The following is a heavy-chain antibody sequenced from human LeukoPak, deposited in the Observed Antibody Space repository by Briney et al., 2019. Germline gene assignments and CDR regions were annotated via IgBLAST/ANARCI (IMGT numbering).Heavy chain of an antibody. CDR3: ARSLLRTSGGYYYMDV. J-gene: IGHJ6*03. CDR2: VDPEDGET. V-gene: IGHV1-69-2*01. CDR1: GYTFTDYY. D-gene: IGHD3-10*01. Sequence: GASVKISCKGSGYTFTDYYMHWVQQAPAKGLEWMGLVDPEDGETIYAQKFQGRVTITTDESTITAYMELSSPTSEDTAVYYCARSLLRTSGGYYYMDVWDKGTTVTVSS.